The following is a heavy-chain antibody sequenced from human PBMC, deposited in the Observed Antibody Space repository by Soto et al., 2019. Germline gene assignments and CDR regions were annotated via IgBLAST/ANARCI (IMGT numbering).Heavy chain of an antibody. CDR1: GGSFSGYY. CDR2: INRSGST. Sequence: KSSETLSLTCAVYGGSFSGYYWSWIRQPPGKGLEWIGEINRSGSTNYNPSLMSRVTISVDTSKNQFSLKLSSVTAADTAVYYCARGGALLWFGELYWFDPWGQGTLVTVSS. D-gene: IGHD3-10*01. CDR3: ARGGALLWFGELYWFDP. J-gene: IGHJ5*02. V-gene: IGHV4-34*01.